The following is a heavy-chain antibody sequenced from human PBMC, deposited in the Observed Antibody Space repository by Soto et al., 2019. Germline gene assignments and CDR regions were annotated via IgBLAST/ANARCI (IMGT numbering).Heavy chain of an antibody. CDR1: GFTFSSYA. CDR2: ISGSGGST. CDR3: AKKHRQQQLVLDY. D-gene: IGHD6-13*01. V-gene: IGHV3-23*01. J-gene: IGHJ4*02. Sequence: GASLRLSCAASGFTFSSYAMSWVRQAPGKGLEWVSAISGSGGSTYYADSVKGRFTISRDNSKTTLYLQMNSLRAEDTAVYYCAKKHRQQQLVLDYWGQGTLVTVSS.